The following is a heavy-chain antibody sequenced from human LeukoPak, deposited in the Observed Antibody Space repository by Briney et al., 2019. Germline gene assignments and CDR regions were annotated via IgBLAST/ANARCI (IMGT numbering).Heavy chain of an antibody. CDR1: GFTFSSYS. CDR3: ARLSPRMVGATLDY. Sequence: PGGSLRLSRAASGFTFSSYSMNWVRQAPGKGLEWVSSISSSSSYIYYADSVKGRFTISRDNAKNSLYLQMNSLRAEDTAVYYCARLSPRMVGATLDYWGQGTLVTVSS. CDR2: ISSSSSYI. D-gene: IGHD1-26*01. V-gene: IGHV3-21*01. J-gene: IGHJ4*02.